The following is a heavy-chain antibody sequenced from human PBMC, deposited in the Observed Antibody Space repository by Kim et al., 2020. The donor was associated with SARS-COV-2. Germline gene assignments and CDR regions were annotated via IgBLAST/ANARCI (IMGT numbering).Heavy chain of an antibody. CDR2: IYHSGST. CDR3: ARGTVTPRLYYYGMDV. J-gene: IGHJ6*02. V-gene: IGHV4-4*02. Sequence: SETLSLTCAVPGGSISSSNWWSWVRQPPGKGLEWIGEIYHSGSTNYNPSLKSRVTISVDKSKNQFSLKLSSVTAADTAVYYCARGTVTPRLYYYGMDVWGQGTTVTVSS. CDR1: GGSISSSNW. D-gene: IGHD4-17*01.